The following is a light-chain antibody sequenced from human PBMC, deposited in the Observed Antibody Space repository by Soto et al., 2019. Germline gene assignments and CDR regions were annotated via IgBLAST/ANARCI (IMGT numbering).Light chain of an antibody. CDR3: QQDYNLPPWT. Sequence: PGVRVTLSCRASQSVNSSYLTWYQQKPGQAPRLPIYGASTMATSIPARFSGSGSGKDFTLTISSLQPEDFAVYYCQQDYNLPPWTFGQGTKVEIK. J-gene: IGKJ1*01. V-gene: IGKV3D-7*01. CDR2: GAS. CDR1: QSVNSSY.